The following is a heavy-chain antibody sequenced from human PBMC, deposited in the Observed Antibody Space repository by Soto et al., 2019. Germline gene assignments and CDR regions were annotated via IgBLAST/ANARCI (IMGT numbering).Heavy chain of an antibody. CDR3: ARRQYNIIRWYEKGYFDS. CDR2: IYPGDSDT. D-gene: IGHD6-13*01. V-gene: IGHV5-51*01. J-gene: IGHJ4*02. CDR1: GYSFSSYW. Sequence: GESLKISCKGSGYSFSSYWITWFRQMPGKGLEWMGIIYPGDSDTRYSPSLQGQVTISVDTSISTAYLQWSSLKASDTAIYYCARRQYNIIRWYEKGYFDSWGQGTAGTVSS.